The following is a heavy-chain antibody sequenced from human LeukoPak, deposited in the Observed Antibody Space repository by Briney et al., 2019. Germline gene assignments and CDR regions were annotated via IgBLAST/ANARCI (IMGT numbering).Heavy chain of an antibody. CDR2: IIPIFGTA. Sequence: SVKVSCKASGGTFSSYAISWVRQAPGQGLEWMGGIIPIFGTANYAQKFQGRVTITADESTSTAYMELSSLRSEDTAVYYCARDVPGYSSYFDYWGQGTLVTVSS. CDR1: GGTFSSYA. V-gene: IGHV1-69*13. D-gene: IGHD6-19*01. J-gene: IGHJ4*02. CDR3: ARDVPGYSSYFDY.